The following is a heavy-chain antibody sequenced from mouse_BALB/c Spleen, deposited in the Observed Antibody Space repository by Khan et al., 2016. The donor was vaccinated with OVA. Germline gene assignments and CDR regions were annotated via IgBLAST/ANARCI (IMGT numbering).Heavy chain of an antibody. D-gene: IGHD1-1*01. CDR3: ARVYGGDCDY. Sequence: VQLKQSGPGLVKPSQSLSLTCTVTGFSITSDYAWNWIRQFPGNKLEWMGYISYSGNTKYNPSLKSRISITRDTSKNQFFLQLNSVTIEDTATYYCARVYGGDCDYWGQGTTLAGAS. CDR2: ISYSGNT. V-gene: IGHV3-2*02. J-gene: IGHJ2*01. CDR1: GFSITSDYA.